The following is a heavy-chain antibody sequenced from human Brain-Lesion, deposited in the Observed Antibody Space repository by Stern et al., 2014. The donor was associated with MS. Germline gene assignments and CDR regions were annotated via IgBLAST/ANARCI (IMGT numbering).Heavy chain of an antibody. Sequence: EMQLVESGAEVKKPGESLKISCKGSGYRFTSNWIGWGRQMHGKGLEWMGIIWLGDSDTRYSPSFQGQVTIAADKSISTAYLQWSSLQASDTAMYYCARRGDSSSSGFDYWGQGTLVIVSS. CDR2: IWLGDSDT. J-gene: IGHJ4*02. CDR1: GYRFTSNW. D-gene: IGHD6-6*01. CDR3: ARRGDSSSSGFDY. V-gene: IGHV5-51*01.